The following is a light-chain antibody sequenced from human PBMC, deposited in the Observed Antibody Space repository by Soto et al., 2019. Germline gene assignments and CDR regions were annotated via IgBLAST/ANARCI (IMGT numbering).Light chain of an antibody. J-gene: IGLJ1*01. Sequence: LSQPPSASGSPGQSVTVCCTGTSSDVGGYDYVSWYQQHPGKAPKLIIYEVSNRPSGVSNRLSGAQPGQPASPTISGLQPEDDADYYRSPYTTTALYAFGTRTKVTVL. V-gene: IGLV2-14*01. CDR3: SPYTTTALYA. CDR1: SSDVGGYDY. CDR2: EVS.